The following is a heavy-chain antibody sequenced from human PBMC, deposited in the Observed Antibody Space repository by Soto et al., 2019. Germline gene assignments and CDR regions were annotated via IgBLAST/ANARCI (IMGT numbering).Heavy chain of an antibody. Sequence: VQLVESGGGLVQPGGSLRLSCAASGFTFSSYWMSWVRQAPGKGLEWVANIKQDGSEKYYVDSVKGRFTISRDNAKNSLYLQMNSLRAEDTAVYYCARGAYSSSWFDAFDIWGQGTMVTVSS. J-gene: IGHJ3*02. CDR2: IKQDGSEK. CDR1: GFTFSSYW. V-gene: IGHV3-7*01. CDR3: ARGAYSSSWFDAFDI. D-gene: IGHD6-13*01.